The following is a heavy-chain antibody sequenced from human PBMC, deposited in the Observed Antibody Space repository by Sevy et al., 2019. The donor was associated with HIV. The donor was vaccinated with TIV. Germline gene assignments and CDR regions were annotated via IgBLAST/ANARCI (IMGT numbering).Heavy chain of an antibody. J-gene: IGHJ4*02. CDR2: IKQDGSEK. CDR3: ARASSISGGWYRLLDFVY. Sequence: GGSLRLSCAASGFTFSSYWMSWVRQAPGKGLEWVANIKQDGSEKYYVDSVKGRFTISRDNAKNSLYLQMNSLRAEDTAVYYCARASSISGGWYRLLDFVYWGQGTLVTVSS. CDR1: GFTFSSYW. V-gene: IGHV3-7*01. D-gene: IGHD6-19*01.